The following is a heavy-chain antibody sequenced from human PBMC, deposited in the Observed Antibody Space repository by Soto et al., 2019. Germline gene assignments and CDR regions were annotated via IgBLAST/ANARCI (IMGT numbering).Heavy chain of an antibody. CDR1: GGSISSGGYS. J-gene: IGHJ5*02. CDR3: ARGYDFWSGGFDP. D-gene: IGHD3-3*01. Sequence: NPSETLSLTCAVSGGSISSGGYSWSWIRQPPGKGLEWIGYIYHSGSTYYNPSLKSRVTISVDRSKNQFSLKLSSVTAADTAVYYCARGYDFWSGGFDPWGQGTLVTVSS. V-gene: IGHV4-30-2*01. CDR2: IYHSGST.